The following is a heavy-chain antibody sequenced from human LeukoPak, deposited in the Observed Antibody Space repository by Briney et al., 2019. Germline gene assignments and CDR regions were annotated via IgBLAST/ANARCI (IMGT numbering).Heavy chain of an antibody. J-gene: IGHJ4*02. CDR3: ARGIYYYDSSDAWYYFDY. CDR2: ISYDGSNK. D-gene: IGHD3-22*01. Sequence: GGSLRLSCAASGFTFSSYAMHWVRQAPGEGLEWVALISYDGSNKYYADSVKGRLTISRDNSKNTLYLQVNRLRAEDTAVFYCARGIYYYDSSDAWYYFDYWGQGTLVTVSS. V-gene: IGHV3-30*04. CDR1: GFTFSSYA.